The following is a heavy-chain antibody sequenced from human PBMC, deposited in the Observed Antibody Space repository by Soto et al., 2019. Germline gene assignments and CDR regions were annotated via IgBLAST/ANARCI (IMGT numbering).Heavy chain of an antibody. J-gene: IGHJ5*02. V-gene: IGHV1-69*01. Sequence: QVHLVHSGAEVKEPGSSVRVSYKASGYTFNTHAIHWLRQAPGQGPEWMGVILPIFGTANYVERFQGRLTITADESTSTAYMELTGLTSEDTAFYFCAKEEKGLIIYPSTLPSWGQGTLVTVSS. CDR1: GYTFNTHA. CDR2: ILPIFGTA. D-gene: IGHD1-1*01. CDR3: AKEEKGLIIYPSTLPS.